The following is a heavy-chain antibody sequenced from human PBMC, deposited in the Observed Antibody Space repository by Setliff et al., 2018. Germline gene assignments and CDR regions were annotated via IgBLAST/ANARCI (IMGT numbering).Heavy chain of an antibody. CDR3: ARGKMDVVAVAGKYCVMDV. D-gene: IGHD6-19*01. V-gene: IGHV1-69*06. Sequence: ASVKVSCKASGDTFSTYTLSWVRQAPGQGLEWMGGIIPLLETVKYAQKFQGRVTITADKSTSTGYMELSSLRSEDTAMYYCARGKMDVVAVAGKYCVMDVWGQGTTVTVSS. J-gene: IGHJ6*02. CDR2: IIPLLETV. CDR1: GDTFSTYT.